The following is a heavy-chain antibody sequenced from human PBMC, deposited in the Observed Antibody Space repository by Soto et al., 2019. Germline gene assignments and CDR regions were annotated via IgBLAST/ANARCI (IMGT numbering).Heavy chain of an antibody. CDR2: MNPNSGNT. J-gene: IGHJ1*01. Sequence: ASVKVSCKASGYTFTSYDINWVRQATGQGLEWMGWMNPNSGNTGYAQKFQERVTISWDMSTNTAYMELSSLRSEDTAVYYCAAESYYESNGTKGRIHWGLG. CDR1: GYTFTSYD. D-gene: IGHD3-22*01. CDR3: AAESYYESNGTKGRIH. V-gene: IGHV1-8*01.